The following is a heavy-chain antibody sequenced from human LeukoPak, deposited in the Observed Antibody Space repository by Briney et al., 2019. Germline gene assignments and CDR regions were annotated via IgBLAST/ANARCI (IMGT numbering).Heavy chain of an antibody. J-gene: IGHJ3*02. Sequence: ASVKVSCKASGGTFSSYAISWVRQAPGQGLEWMGGVIPIFGTANYAQKFQGRVTITTDESTSTAYMELSSLRSEDTAVYYCARCHDFWSAEGAFDIWGQGTMVTVSS. CDR1: GGTFSSYA. CDR2: VIPIFGTA. V-gene: IGHV1-69*05. D-gene: IGHD3-3*01. CDR3: ARCHDFWSAEGAFDI.